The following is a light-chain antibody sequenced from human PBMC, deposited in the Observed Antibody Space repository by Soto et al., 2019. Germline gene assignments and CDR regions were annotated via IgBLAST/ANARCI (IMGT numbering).Light chain of an antibody. CDR3: CSFGGRVFV. Sequence: QSVLTQPRSVSGSPGQSVTISCTGTSSDVGGYNYVTWYQHHPGKAPKLMISDVNKRASGVPDRFSGSKSGNTASLTISGLQAEDEADYYCCSFGGRVFVFGTGTKVTVL. V-gene: IGLV2-11*01. CDR2: DVN. J-gene: IGLJ1*01. CDR1: SSDVGGYNY.